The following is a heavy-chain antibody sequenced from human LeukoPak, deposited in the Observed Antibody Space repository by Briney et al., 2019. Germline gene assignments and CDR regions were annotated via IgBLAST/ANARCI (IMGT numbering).Heavy chain of an antibody. CDR3: ARGGSSTWYGEFDY. J-gene: IGHJ4*02. D-gene: IGHD6-13*01. CDR2: IYPGDSDT. CDR1: GYIFSNYW. Sequence: GESLKISCVASGYIFSNYWIGWVRQMPGRGLEWMGIIYPGDSDTKYNPSFQGQVTISADKSLSTAYPQCNSLKASDTAMYYCARGGSSTWYGEFDYWGQGTLVTVSS. V-gene: IGHV5-51*01.